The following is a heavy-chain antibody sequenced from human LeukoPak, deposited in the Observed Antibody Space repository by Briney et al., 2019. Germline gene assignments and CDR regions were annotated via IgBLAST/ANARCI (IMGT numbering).Heavy chain of an antibody. CDR3: ARGLLPRINMVRGVRPPFRGVFDY. CDR1: GGSFSGYY. J-gene: IGHJ4*02. Sequence: SETLSLTCAVYGGSFSGYYWSWIRQPPGKGLEWIGEINHSGSTNYNPSLKSRVTISVDTSKNQFSLKLSSATAADTAVYYCARGLLPRINMVRGVRPPFRGVFDYWGQGTLVTVSS. V-gene: IGHV4-34*01. CDR2: INHSGST. D-gene: IGHD3-10*01.